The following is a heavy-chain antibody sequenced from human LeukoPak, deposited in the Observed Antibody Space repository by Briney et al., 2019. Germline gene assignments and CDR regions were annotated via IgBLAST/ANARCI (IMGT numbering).Heavy chain of an antibody. CDR2: IYYSGST. Sequence: NSSETLSLTCTVSGGSISSGGYYWSWIRQHPGKGLVGIGYIYYSGSTYYNPSLKSRVTISVDTSKNQFSLKLSSVTAADTAVYYCARDGAIGASLDPWGQGTLVTVSS. D-gene: IGHD4/OR15-4a*01. CDR1: GGSISSGGYY. CDR3: ARDGAIGASLDP. V-gene: IGHV4-31*03. J-gene: IGHJ5*02.